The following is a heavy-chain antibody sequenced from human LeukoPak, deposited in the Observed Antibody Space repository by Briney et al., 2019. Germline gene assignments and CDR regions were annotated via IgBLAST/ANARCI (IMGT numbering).Heavy chain of an antibody. V-gene: IGHV4-39*01. CDR2: IYYSGST. CDR3: ATLTNDY. CDR1: GGSISSSSYY. J-gene: IGHJ4*02. D-gene: IGHD1-1*01. Sequence: SETLSLTCTVSGGSISSSSYYWGWIRQPPGKGLEWIGSIYYSGSTYYNLSLKSRVTISVDTSKNQFSLKLSSVTAADTAVYYCATLTNDYWGQGTLVTVSS.